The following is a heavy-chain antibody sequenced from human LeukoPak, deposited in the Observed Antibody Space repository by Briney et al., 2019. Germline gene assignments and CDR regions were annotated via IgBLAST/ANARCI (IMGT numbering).Heavy chain of an antibody. Sequence: GGSLRLSCADSGFTFTSYWMNWVRQAPGEGLEWVANIKHDGSEKYYADFVKGRFTISRDNAKNSLYLQMDSLRAEDTAVYYCARDAGHSGYDLLDYWGQGTLVTVSS. J-gene: IGHJ4*02. CDR2: IKHDGSEK. CDR1: GFTFTSYW. CDR3: ARDAGHSGYDLLDY. V-gene: IGHV3-7*01. D-gene: IGHD5-12*01.